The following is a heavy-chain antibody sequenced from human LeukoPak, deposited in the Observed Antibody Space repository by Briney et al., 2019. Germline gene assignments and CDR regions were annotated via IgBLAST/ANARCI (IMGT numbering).Heavy chain of an antibody. Sequence: SVKVSCKASGYTFSSYAISWVPQAPGQGLEWMRGIIPIFGTANYAQKFQGRVTITTDESTSTAYMELSSLRSEDRAVYYCARVRFGAVQENYYYCYMYVWGKGTTVSVSS. V-gene: IGHV1-69*05. CDR1: GYTFSSYA. D-gene: IGHD3-3*01. CDR3: ARVRFGAVQENYYYCYMYV. CDR2: IIPIFGTA. J-gene: IGHJ6*03.